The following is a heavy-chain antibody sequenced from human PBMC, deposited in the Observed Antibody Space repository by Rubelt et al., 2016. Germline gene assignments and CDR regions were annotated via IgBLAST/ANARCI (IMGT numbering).Heavy chain of an antibody. J-gene: IGHJ4*02. CDR2: INQGGST. CDR1: GGSFSGYY. V-gene: IGHV4-34*01. Sequence: QVQLQQWGAGLLKPSETLSLTCAVYGGSFSGYYWSWIRQPPGKGLEWIGEINQGGSTYYNPAFSSRITSSGGTSKNQFSLRLSSVTAADTAVYYCARGRWLFPNWGQGTLVTVSS. CDR3: ARGRWLFPN. D-gene: IGHD3-22*01.